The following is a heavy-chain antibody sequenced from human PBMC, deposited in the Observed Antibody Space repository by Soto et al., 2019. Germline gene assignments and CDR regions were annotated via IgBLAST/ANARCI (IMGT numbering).Heavy chain of an antibody. CDR3: ARGLAVAAPVDY. CDR2: INSSGGST. Sequence: ASVKVSCKASGYTFTSYYMHWVRQAPGQGLEWMGIINSSGGSTSYAQKLQGRVTMTRDTSTSTVYMELSSLRSEDTAVYYCARGLAVAAPVDYWGQGTLVTVSS. V-gene: IGHV1-46*01. D-gene: IGHD6-19*01. CDR1: GYTFTSYY. J-gene: IGHJ4*02.